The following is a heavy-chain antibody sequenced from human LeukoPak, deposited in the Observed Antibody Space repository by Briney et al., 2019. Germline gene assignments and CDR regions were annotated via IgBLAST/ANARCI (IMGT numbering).Heavy chain of an antibody. Sequence: SETLSLTCAVYGGSFSGYYWSWIRQPPGKGLEWIGEINHSGSTNYNPSLKSRVIISVDTSKNQFSLKLSSVTAADTAVYYCARESTMVRGSRPHYMDVWGKGTTVTVSS. V-gene: IGHV4-34*01. CDR2: INHSGST. CDR1: GGSFSGYY. CDR3: ARESTMVRGSRPHYMDV. J-gene: IGHJ6*03. D-gene: IGHD3-10*01.